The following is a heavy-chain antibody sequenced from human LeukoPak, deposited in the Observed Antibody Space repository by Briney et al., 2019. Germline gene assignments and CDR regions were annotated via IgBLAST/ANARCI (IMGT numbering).Heavy chain of an antibody. CDR1: GGSISSYY. CDR3: ARETRAYSSSWYGNAFDI. J-gene: IGHJ3*02. V-gene: IGHV4-59*01. Sequence: SETLSLTCTVSGGSISSYYWSWIRQPPGKGLEWIGYIYYSGSTNYNPSLKSRVTISVGTSKNQFSLKLSSVTAADTAVYYCARETRAYSSSWYGNAFDIWGQGTMVTVSS. D-gene: IGHD6-13*01. CDR2: IYYSGST.